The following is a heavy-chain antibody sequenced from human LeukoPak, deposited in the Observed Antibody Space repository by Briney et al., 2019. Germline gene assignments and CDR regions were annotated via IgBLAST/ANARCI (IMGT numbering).Heavy chain of an antibody. Sequence: GSLRLSCAASGFTFSSYSMNWVRQAPGKGLEWVSSISSSSSYIYYADSVKGRFTISRDNAKNSLYLQMNSLRAEDTAVYYCARDHGEGIGTYWFDPWGQGTLVTVSS. J-gene: IGHJ5*02. CDR1: GFTFSSYS. D-gene: IGHD3-10*01. V-gene: IGHV3-21*01. CDR3: ARDHGEGIGTYWFDP. CDR2: ISSSSSYI.